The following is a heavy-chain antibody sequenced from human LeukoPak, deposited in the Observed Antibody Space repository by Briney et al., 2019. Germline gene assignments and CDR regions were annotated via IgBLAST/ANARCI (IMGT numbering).Heavy chain of an antibody. CDR2: IKQDGSEK. J-gene: IGHJ4*02. CDR3: ARDLTRYYYGSGSYHTPFDY. D-gene: IGHD3-10*01. Sequence: GGSLSLSCAASGFTFSSCWMSWVRQAPGKGLEGVAYIKQDGSEKYYVDSVKGRFTISRDNAKNSLYLQMNSLRAEDTAVYYCARDLTRYYYGSGSYHTPFDYWGQGTLVTVSS. V-gene: IGHV3-7*03. CDR1: GFTFSSCW.